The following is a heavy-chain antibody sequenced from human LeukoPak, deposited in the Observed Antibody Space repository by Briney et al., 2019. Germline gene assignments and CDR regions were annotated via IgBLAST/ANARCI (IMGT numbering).Heavy chain of an antibody. CDR2: ISYDGSNK. V-gene: IGHV3-30*18. Sequence: GGSLRLSCAASGFTFSHYGVHWVRQAPGKGLEWVAVISYDGSNKYFTDSVKGRFTISRDNSKNTLYLQMNSLRAEDTAVYYCAKDLTGYGASFDYWGQGTLVTVSS. J-gene: IGHJ4*02. CDR3: AKDLTGYGASFDY. CDR1: GFTFSHYG. D-gene: IGHD1-1*01.